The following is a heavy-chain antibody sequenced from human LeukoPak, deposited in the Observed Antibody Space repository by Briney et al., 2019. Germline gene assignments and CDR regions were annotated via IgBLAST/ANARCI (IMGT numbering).Heavy chain of an antibody. CDR2: INPSGGST. CDR3: AREPRGLSSIVGATPGAFDI. Sequence: ASVKVSCKASGYTFTSYYMHWVRQAPGQGLEWMGIINPSGGSTSYAQKFQGRVTMTRDTSTSTVYMELSSLRSEDTAVYYCAREPRGLSSIVGATPGAFDIWGQGTMVTVSS. CDR1: GYTFTSYY. J-gene: IGHJ3*02. V-gene: IGHV1-46*01. D-gene: IGHD1-26*01.